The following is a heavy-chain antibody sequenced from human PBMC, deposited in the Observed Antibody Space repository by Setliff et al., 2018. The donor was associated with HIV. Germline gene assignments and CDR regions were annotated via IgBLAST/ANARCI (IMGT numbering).Heavy chain of an antibody. V-gene: IGHV4-59*08. CDR2: IYYSGSS. J-gene: IGHJ5*02. CDR3: ARHRSYGDYDPNWFDP. CDR1: GDSLSDYY. D-gene: IGHD4-17*01. Sequence: SETLSLTCTVSGDSLSDYYWSWIRQSPGKGLEWIGYIYYSGSSSYKPSLKSRVTMSIDTPRNEFSLKLRSVTAADTGIYYCARHRSYGDYDPNWFDPWGQGTLVTVSS.